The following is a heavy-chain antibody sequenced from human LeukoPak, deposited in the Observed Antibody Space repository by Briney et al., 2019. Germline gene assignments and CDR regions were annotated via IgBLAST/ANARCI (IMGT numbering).Heavy chain of an antibody. V-gene: IGHV3-30*03. D-gene: IGHD6-13*01. J-gene: IGHJ4*02. Sequence: SGGSLRLSCAASGFTFSSYGMHWVRQAPGKGLEWVAVISYDGSNKYYADSVKGRFTISRDKSKNTLYLQMNSLRAEDTAVYFCARDISASGIFFGSWGQGTLVTVSS. CDR2: ISYDGSNK. CDR1: GFTFSSYG. CDR3: ARDISASGIFFGS.